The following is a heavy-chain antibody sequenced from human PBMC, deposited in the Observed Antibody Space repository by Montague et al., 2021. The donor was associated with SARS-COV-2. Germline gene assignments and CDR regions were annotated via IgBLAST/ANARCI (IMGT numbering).Heavy chain of an antibody. V-gene: IGHV6-1*01. Sequence: CAISGDSDASDTAAWKWKGQTPSIDLERLGMTYYRSERYYDYAVSVKSRMTISPDTSKNQFSLQLSSVTPEDRAVYYCARDPRYSLSWSFDYWGQGTLVTVSS. D-gene: IGHD6-13*01. CDR3: ARDPRYSLSWSFDY. CDR1: GDSDASDTAA. CDR2: TYYRSERYY. J-gene: IGHJ4*02.